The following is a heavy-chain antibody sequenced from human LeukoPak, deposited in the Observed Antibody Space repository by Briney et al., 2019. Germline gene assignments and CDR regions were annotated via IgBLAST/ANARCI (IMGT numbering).Heavy chain of an antibody. D-gene: IGHD3-3*01. J-gene: IGHJ5*02. CDR1: GYTFTRYD. Sequence: EASVKVSCKASGYTFTRYDINWVRQATGQGLVWMGWMNPNSGNTGYAQKFQGRVTMTRNTSISTAYMELSSLRSEDTAVYYCARGNYDFWSGYYSGGNWFDPWGQGTLVTVSS. CDR3: ARGNYDFWSGYYSGGNWFDP. V-gene: IGHV1-8*01. CDR2: MNPNSGNT.